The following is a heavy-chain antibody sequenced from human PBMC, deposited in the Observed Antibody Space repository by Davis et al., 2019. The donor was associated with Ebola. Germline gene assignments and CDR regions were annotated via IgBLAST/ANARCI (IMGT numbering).Heavy chain of an antibody. CDR2: IYNSGST. CDR3: ARDRDYSGSYLNAFDI. V-gene: IGHV4-59*01. Sequence: PSETLSLTCTVSGGSISSYYWSWIRQPPGKGLEWIGYIYNSGSTNYTSSLKSRVTISADTSKNQFSLKLTSVTAADTAVYYCARDRDYSGSYLNAFDIWGQGTMVTVSS. J-gene: IGHJ3*02. D-gene: IGHD1-26*01. CDR1: GGSISSYY.